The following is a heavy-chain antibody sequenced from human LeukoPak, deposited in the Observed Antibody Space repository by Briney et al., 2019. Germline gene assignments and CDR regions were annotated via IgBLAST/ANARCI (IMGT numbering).Heavy chain of an antibody. CDR3: ARVGDGDPKLYYFDY. J-gene: IGHJ4*02. V-gene: IGHV1-18*01. Sequence: ASVKVSCKASGYTFTSYGISWVRQAPGQGLEWMGWISAYNGNTNYAQKLQGRVTMTTDTSTSTAYMELRSLRSDDTAVYYCARVGDGDPKLYYFDYWGQGTLVTVSS. CDR2: ISAYNGNT. D-gene: IGHD7-27*01. CDR1: GYTFTSYG.